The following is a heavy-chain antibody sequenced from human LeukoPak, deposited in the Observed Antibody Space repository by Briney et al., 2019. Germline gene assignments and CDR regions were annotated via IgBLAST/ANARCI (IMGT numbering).Heavy chain of an antibody. CDR3: AREGAKAVAGVDY. CDR2: IFPSGGEI. D-gene: IGHD6-19*01. V-gene: IGHV3-23*01. Sequence: GGSLRLSCVASGFTFSTFAMIWVRQPPGKGLEWVSSIFPSGGEIHYADSVRGRFTISRDNSKNTLYLQMNSLRAEDTAVYYCAREGAKAVAGVDYWGQGTLVTVSS. CDR1: GFTFSTFA. J-gene: IGHJ4*02.